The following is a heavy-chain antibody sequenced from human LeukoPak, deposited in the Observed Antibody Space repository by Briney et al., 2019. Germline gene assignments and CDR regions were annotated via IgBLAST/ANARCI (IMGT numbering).Heavy chain of an antibody. D-gene: IGHD6-19*01. CDR2: IGIRGDT. J-gene: IGHJ4*02. V-gene: IGHV3-13*01. CDR1: GFTFIDYD. Sequence: GGSLRLSCAASGFTFIDYDMHWVRQVTGKGLEWVSAIGIRGDTHYSGSVKGRFTISRENAESSLYLQMNSLRAEDTAVYYRARGGIQVSGIDEFDYWGQGTLVTVSS. CDR3: ARGGIQVSGIDEFDY.